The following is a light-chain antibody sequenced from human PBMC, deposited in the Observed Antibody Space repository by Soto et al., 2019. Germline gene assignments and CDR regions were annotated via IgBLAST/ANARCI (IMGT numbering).Light chain of an antibody. J-gene: IGLJ3*02. CDR3: AVWDDTLYGRV. V-gene: IGLV1-44*01. Sequence: QSVLTQPPSASGTPGQRVTISFSGGRSNLGTNTVVWYQQFAGTTPKLLIYRDDQRPSGVPDRFSGSKSGTSASLVISGLKFDDEADYYCAVWDDTLYGRVFGGGTKLTVL. CDR2: RDD. CDR1: RSNLGTNT.